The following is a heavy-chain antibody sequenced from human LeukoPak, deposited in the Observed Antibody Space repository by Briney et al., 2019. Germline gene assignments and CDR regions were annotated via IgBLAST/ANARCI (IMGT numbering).Heavy chain of an antibody. CDR3: ARERLKVRFGSFDI. J-gene: IGHJ3*02. D-gene: IGHD3-10*01. CDR2: IYTTGPP. CDR1: GHSLSCGEHQ. Sequence: SQTLPLTCTVSGHSLSCGEHQWSWFRQPAGKGLKWLGRIYTTGPPNYNPALKSRVTSSHDTSKGQFSLRLNSVTAADAGVYYCARERLKVRFGSFDIGGQGTRVAVSS. V-gene: IGHV4-61*02.